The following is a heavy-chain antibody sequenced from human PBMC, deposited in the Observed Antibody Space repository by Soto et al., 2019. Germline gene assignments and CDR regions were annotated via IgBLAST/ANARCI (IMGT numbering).Heavy chain of an antibody. CDR1: GGSISSSSYY. CDR2: IYYSGST. J-gene: IGHJ5*02. V-gene: IGHV4-39*01. CDR3: ARQGFAVVALNWFDP. D-gene: IGHD2-15*01. Sequence: QLQLQESGPGLVKPSETLSLTCTVSGGSISSSSYYWGWIRQPPGQGLEWIGSIYYSGSTYYNPSLKSRVTISVDTSKNQFSLKLSSVTAADTAVYYCARQGFAVVALNWFDPWGQGTLVTVSS.